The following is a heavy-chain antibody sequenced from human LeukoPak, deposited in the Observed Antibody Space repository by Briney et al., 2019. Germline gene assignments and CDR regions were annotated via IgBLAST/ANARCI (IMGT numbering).Heavy chain of an antibody. J-gene: IGHJ6*02. CDR1: GYTFTSYY. V-gene: IGHV1-46*01. Sequence: GASVKVSCKASGYTFTSYYMHWVRQAPGQGLEWMGIINPSGGSTSYAQKFQGRVTMTRGTSTSTVYMELSSLRSEDTAVYYCARLMVRGVSPCGMDVWGQGTTVTVSS. CDR2: INPSGGST. CDR3: ARLMVRGVSPCGMDV. D-gene: IGHD3-10*01.